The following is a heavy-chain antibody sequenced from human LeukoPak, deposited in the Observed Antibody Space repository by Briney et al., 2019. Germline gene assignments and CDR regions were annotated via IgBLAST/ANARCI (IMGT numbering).Heavy chain of an antibody. D-gene: IGHD3-10*01. J-gene: IGHJ4*02. CDR1: GYTFTGYY. Sequence: GASVKVSCKASGYTFTGYYMHWVRQAPGQGLEWMGWINPNSGGTNYAQKFQGRVTMTRDTSISTAYMELSRLRSDDTAVYYCARDYHYYGSGSPSNWGQGTLVTVSS. CDR2: INPNSGGT. V-gene: IGHV1-2*02. CDR3: ARDYHYYGSGSPSN.